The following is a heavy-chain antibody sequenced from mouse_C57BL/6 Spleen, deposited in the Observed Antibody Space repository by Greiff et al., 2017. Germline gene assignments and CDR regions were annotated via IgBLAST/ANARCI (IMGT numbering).Heavy chain of an antibody. CDR2: INPSSGYT. CDR1: GYTFTSYT. Sequence: QVQLQQSGAELARPGASVKMSCKASGYTFTSYTMHWVKQRPGQGLEWIGYINPSSGYTKYNQKFKDKATLTADKSSSTAYMQLSSLTSEDSAVYYCASPLSYYFDDWGTGTTLTVSS. J-gene: IGHJ2*01. CDR3: ASPLSYYFDD. V-gene: IGHV1-4*01.